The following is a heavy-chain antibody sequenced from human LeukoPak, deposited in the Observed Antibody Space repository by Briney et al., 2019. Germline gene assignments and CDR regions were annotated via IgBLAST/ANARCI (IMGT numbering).Heavy chain of an antibody. Sequence: GGSLRLSCAASGFIFSSYWMHWVRQAPGKGLVWVSRINSDGSSTSYADSVKGRFTISRVNAKNTLYLQMNSLRAEDTAVYYCARERDYYDSSGYYVGGAFDIWGQGTMVAVSS. CDR1: GFIFSSYW. D-gene: IGHD3-22*01. CDR2: INSDGSST. CDR3: ARERDYYDSSGYYVGGAFDI. J-gene: IGHJ3*02. V-gene: IGHV3-74*01.